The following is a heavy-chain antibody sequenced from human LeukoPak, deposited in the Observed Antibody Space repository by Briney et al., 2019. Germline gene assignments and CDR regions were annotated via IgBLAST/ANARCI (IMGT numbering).Heavy chain of an antibody. Sequence: AGGSLRLSCAALGFTFSSYGMHWVRQAPGKGLEWVAFIRYDGINKYYAESVKGRFTISRDNSKNTLYLQMNSLRAEDTAVYYCAKPIDGWWEIPSFDIWGQGTMVTVSS. J-gene: IGHJ3*02. CDR2: IRYDGINK. D-gene: IGHD1-26*01. CDR1: GFTFSSYG. V-gene: IGHV3-30*02. CDR3: AKPIDGWWEIPSFDI.